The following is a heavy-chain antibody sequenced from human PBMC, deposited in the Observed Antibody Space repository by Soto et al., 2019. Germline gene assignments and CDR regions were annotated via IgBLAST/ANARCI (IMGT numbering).Heavy chain of an antibody. CDR2: IDPSDSYT. J-gene: IGHJ6*02. Sequence: GESLKISCKGSGYSFTSYWISWVRQMPGKGLEWMGRIDPSDSYTNYSPSFQGHVTISADKSISTAYLQWSSLKASDTAMYYCATTGGGYYYYDGMDVWGQGTTVTVSS. CDR1: GYSFTSYW. V-gene: IGHV5-10-1*01. D-gene: IGHD7-27*01. CDR3: ATTGGGYYYYDGMDV.